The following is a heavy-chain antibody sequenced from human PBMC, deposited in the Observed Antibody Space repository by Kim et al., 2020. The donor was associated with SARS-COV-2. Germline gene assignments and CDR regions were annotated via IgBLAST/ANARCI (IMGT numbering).Heavy chain of an antibody. CDR3: ARYYYDSSGYHSAYFDY. CDR1: GFTFSSYW. V-gene: IGHV3-7*01. Sequence: GGSLRLSCAASGFTFSSYWMSWVRQAPGKGLEWVANIKQDGSAKYYVDSVKGRFTISRDNAKNSLYLQMNSLRAEDTAVYYCARYYYDSSGYHSAYFDYWGQGTLVTVSS. CDR2: IKQDGSAK. J-gene: IGHJ4*02. D-gene: IGHD3-22*01.